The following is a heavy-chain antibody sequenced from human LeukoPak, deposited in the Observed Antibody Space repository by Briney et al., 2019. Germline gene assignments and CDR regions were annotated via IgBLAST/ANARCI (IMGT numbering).Heavy chain of an antibody. D-gene: IGHD3-10*01. V-gene: IGHV4-59*11. J-gene: IGHJ6*03. Sequence: SETLSLTCTVSGGSISSHYWSWIRQPPGKGLEWIGYIYYSGSTNYNPSLKSRVTISVDTSKNQFSLKLSSVTAADTAVYYCARGTDYYGSGSYWAYYMDVWGKGTTVTVSS. CDR1: GGSISSHY. CDR3: ARGTDYYGSGSYWAYYMDV. CDR2: IYYSGST.